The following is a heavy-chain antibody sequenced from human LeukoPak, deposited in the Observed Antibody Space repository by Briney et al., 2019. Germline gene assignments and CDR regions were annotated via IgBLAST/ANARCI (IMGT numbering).Heavy chain of an antibody. CDR3: VRDGDAEVELGY. Sequence: PGRSLRLSCAASGFTFSSYGMHWVRQAPGKGLEWVSRISSDGSSATNADSVKGRFTISRDNAKNTLYLQMNSLRGEDTAVYYCVRDGDAEVELGYWGQGTLVTVSS. CDR2: ISSDGSSA. J-gene: IGHJ4*02. V-gene: IGHV3-74*01. CDR1: GFTFSSYG. D-gene: IGHD1-1*01.